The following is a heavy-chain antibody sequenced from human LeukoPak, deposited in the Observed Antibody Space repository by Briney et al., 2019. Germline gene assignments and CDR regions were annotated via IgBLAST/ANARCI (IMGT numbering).Heavy chain of an antibody. CDR2: TSSSDAGT. CDR1: GFTLSTYA. J-gene: IGHJ6*03. V-gene: IGHV3-23*01. CDR3: AKDRCSNGIGCLYYYMDV. Sequence: PGGSLRLSCAASGFTLSTYAMSWVRQTPGKGLEWVAATSSSDAGTYHADSVRGRFSISRDSSKNILYLQMNSLRAVDTAVYYCAKDRCSNGIGCLYYYMDVWGKGTTVTISS. D-gene: IGHD2-8*01.